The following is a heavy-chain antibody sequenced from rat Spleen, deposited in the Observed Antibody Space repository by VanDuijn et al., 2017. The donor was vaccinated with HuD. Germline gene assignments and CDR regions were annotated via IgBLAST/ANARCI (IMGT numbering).Heavy chain of an antibody. CDR3: ARQGGYNSYVMDA. D-gene: IGHD1-4*01. J-gene: IGHJ4*01. CDR1: GFTFSDSY. V-gene: IGHV5-29*01. Sequence: EVQLVESDGGLVQPGRSLKLSCAASGFTFSDSYMAWVRQAPTKGLAWVATISSDGRRNYYRDSVKGRFTISRDNAKNTLYLQMDSLRSEDTVTYYCARQGGYNSYVMDAWGQGASVTVSS. CDR2: ISSDGRRN.